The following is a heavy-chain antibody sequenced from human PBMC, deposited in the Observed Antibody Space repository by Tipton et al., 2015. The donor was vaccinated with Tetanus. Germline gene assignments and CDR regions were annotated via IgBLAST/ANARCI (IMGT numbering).Heavy chain of an antibody. Sequence: QSGAEVKKPGASVKVSCKAPGYTFTSFGINWVRQAPGQGLEWMGWINTDKGSTNYAQNLQGRVIMTTDTSTLTAYMELRSLRSDDTAVYYCARGGTMDYWGQGTLVTVSA. V-gene: IGHV1-18*01. J-gene: IGHJ4*02. D-gene: IGHD1-1*01. CDR2: INTDKGST. CDR3: ARGGTMDY. CDR1: GYTFTSFG.